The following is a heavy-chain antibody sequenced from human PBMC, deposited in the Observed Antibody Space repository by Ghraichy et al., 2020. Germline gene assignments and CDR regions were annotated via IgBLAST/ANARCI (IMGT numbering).Heavy chain of an antibody. V-gene: IGHV1-69*06. CDR1: GDTFSTYA. CDR2: IVPMSGAA. J-gene: IGHJ4*02. CDR3: AKSITVVSAAITYYDFWDNDY. D-gene: IGHD3-3*01. Sequence: SVKVSCKASGDTFSTYAITWVRQAPGQGLEWMGGIVPMSGAAKYAQNFQGRVTISADKSTSTAYMEMSSLRSEDTAVYYCAKSITVVSAAITYYDFWDNDYWGQGTLVTVSS.